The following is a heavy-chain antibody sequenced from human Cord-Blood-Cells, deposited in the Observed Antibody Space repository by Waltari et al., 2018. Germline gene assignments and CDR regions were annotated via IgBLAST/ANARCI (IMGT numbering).Heavy chain of an antibody. D-gene: IGHD6-13*01. CDR2: INPNSGGT. V-gene: IGHV1-2*02. Sequence: QVQLVQSGAEVKKPGASVKVSCKASGYTFTGYYMHWVRPAPGQGLEWMGWINPNSGGTNYAQKFQGRVTMTRDTSISTAYMELSRLRSDDTAVYYCARVTGYSSSWYGFDYWGQGTLVTVSS. J-gene: IGHJ4*02. CDR3: ARVTGYSSSWYGFDY. CDR1: GYTFTGYY.